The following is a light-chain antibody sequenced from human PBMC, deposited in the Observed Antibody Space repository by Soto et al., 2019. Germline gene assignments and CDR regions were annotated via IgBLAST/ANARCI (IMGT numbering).Light chain of an antibody. J-gene: IGKJ1*01. V-gene: IGKV3-20*01. Sequence: IVLTHSPGTRSLSPGERATLSCRASQSVSNNYLAWYQQKPGQAPRLLIYGASNRATGIPDRFSGSGSGTDFTLTISRLEPEDFAVYYCQQYGSSGTFGQGTKVDIK. CDR2: GAS. CDR1: QSVSNNY. CDR3: QQYGSSGT.